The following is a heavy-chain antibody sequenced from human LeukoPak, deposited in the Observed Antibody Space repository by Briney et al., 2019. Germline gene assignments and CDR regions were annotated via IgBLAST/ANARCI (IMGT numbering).Heavy chain of an antibody. Sequence: GESLKISCKGSGYIFTSYWIGWVRQMPGKGLEWMGIIYPGDSDTRYSPSFQGQVTISADKSISTAYLQWSSLKASDTAIYYCARVRPHDAFDIWGQGTMVTVSS. CDR3: ARVRPHDAFDI. CDR1: GYIFTSYW. V-gene: IGHV5-51*01. J-gene: IGHJ3*02. CDR2: IYPGDSDT.